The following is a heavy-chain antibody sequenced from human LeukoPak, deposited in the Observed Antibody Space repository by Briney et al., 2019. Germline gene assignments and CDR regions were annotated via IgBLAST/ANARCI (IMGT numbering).Heavy chain of an antibody. J-gene: IGHJ4*02. CDR1: GGSISSYY. CDR3: ARVPSTALETKYYFDY. V-gene: IGHV4-59*01. Sequence: TETLSLTCTVSGGSISSYYWNWIRQPPGKGLEWIGYIYYSGSTNYNPSLKSRVTISVDTSKNQFSLKVSSVTAADTAVYYCARVPSTALETKYYFDYWGQGALVTVSS. CDR2: IYYSGST. D-gene: IGHD4-11*01.